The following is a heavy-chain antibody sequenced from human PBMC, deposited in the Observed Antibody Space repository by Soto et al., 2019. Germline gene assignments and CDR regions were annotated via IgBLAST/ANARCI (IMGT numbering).Heavy chain of an antibody. CDR3: AIRSSDSSGYYSLYFDY. CDR2: IYYSGST. J-gene: IGHJ4*02. D-gene: IGHD3-22*01. Sequence: PSETLSLTCTVSGGSISSGGYYWSWIRHHPGKGLEWIGYIYYSGSTYYNPSLKSRVTISVDTSKNQFSLKLSSVTAADTAVYYCAIRSSDSSGYYSLYFDYWGQGPLVTVSS. V-gene: IGHV4-31*03. CDR1: GGSISSGGYY.